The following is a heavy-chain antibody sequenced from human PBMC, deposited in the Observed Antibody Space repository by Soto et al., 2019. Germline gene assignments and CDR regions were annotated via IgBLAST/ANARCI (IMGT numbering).Heavy chain of an antibody. CDR1: RYGFAWSN. V-gene: IGHV1-3*01. CDR3: ARPKDYDDCLDL. Sequence: SVELCSEASRYGFAWSNIRSLRHAPGQRLEWMGWINAGNGNTKYSQKFQGRVTFTRDTSANAAYMELSSLISEDTAVYYCARPKDYDDCLDLWGQGTLVTVSS. D-gene: IGHD3-22*01. CDR2: INAGNGNT. J-gene: IGHJ4*02.